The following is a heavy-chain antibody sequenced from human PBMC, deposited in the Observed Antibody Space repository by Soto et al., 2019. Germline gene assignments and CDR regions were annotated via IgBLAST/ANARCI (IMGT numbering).Heavy chain of an antibody. D-gene: IGHD3-10*01. CDR2: MYHSGNT. CDR3: ASHRGPTGPNY. J-gene: IGHJ4*02. V-gene: IGHV4-39*01. Sequence: QLQLQESGPGLVKPSETLSLTCTVSGDSISSNNYYWGWIRQPPGKGLEWIGSMYHSGNTYHNPSPKGRVTLSVDTSKNQLSLNLSSVTAADTAVYYCASHRGPTGPNYWGQGTLVTVSS. CDR1: GDSISSNNYY.